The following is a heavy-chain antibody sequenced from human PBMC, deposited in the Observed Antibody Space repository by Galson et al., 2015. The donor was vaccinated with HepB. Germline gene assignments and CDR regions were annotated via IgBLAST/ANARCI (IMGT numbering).Heavy chain of an antibody. J-gene: IGHJ4*02. CDR1: GFTVSSNY. V-gene: IGHV3-53*01. Sequence: SLRLSCAASGFTVSSNYMSWVRQAPGKGLEWVSVIYSGGSTYYADSVKGRFTISRDNSKNTLYLQMNSLRAEDTAVYYCARKNQLLWGFDYWGQGTLVTVSS. CDR3: ARKNQLLWGFDY. D-gene: IGHD2-2*01. CDR2: IYSGGST.